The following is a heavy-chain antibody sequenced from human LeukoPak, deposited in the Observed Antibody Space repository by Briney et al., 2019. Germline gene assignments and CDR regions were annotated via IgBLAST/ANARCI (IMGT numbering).Heavy chain of an antibody. CDR3: ARLHSSGYYLLDY. CDR2: IYSADSDT. J-gene: IGHJ4*02. D-gene: IGHD3-22*01. Sequence: GESLKISCKGSGYRFASYWIGWVRQMPGKGLEWMGIIYSADSDTRYSPSFQGQVTISADKSISTAYLQWSSLKASDTAMYYCARLHSSGYYLLDYWGQGTLVTVSS. V-gene: IGHV5-51*01. CDR1: GYRFASYW.